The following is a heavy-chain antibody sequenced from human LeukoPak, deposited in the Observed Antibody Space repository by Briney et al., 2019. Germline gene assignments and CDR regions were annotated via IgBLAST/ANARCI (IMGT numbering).Heavy chain of an antibody. CDR1: GFTFSSYS. CDR2: ISSSSSTI. Sequence: PGGSLRLSCAASGFTFSSYSMNWVRQAPGKGLGWVSYISSSSSTIYYADSVKGRFTISRDNAKNSLYLQMNSLRAEDTAVYYCAREFDYGDSRSYYMDVWGKGTTVTVSS. J-gene: IGHJ6*03. CDR3: AREFDYGDSRSYYMDV. V-gene: IGHV3-48*04. D-gene: IGHD4-17*01.